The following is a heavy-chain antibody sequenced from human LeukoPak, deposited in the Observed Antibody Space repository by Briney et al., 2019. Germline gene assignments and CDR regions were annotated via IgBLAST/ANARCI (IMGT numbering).Heavy chain of an antibody. Sequence: PGGSLRLSCAASGFTFSSYWMSWVRQAPGKGLEWVANIKQDGSEKYYVDSVKGRFTISRDNAKNSLYLQMNSLRAEVTAVYYCARHKKRYYFDYWGQGTLVTVSS. CDR2: IKQDGSEK. CDR1: GFTFSSYW. CDR3: ARHKKRYYFDY. V-gene: IGHV3-7*01. J-gene: IGHJ4*02.